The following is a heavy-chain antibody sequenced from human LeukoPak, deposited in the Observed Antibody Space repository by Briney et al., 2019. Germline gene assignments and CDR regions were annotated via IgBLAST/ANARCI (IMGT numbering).Heavy chain of an antibody. CDR2: IYYSGST. D-gene: IGHD3-22*01. V-gene: IGHV4-30-4*01. CDR3: ARRDSRVNDY. CDR1: GGSISSGNYY. J-gene: IGHJ4*02. Sequence: SETLSLTCTVSGGSISSGNYYWSWIRQPPGKGLEWIGYIYYSGSTYYNSSLKSRVTISVDTSKNQFSLKLSSVTAADTAVYYCARRDSRVNDYWGQGTLVTVSS.